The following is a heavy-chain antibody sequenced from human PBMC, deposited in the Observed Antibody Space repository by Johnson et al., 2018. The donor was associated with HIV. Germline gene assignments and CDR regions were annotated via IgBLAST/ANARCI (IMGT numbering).Heavy chain of an antibody. D-gene: IGHD1/OR15-1a*01. CDR1: GFIFDDYD. J-gene: IGHJ3*02. Sequence: VQLVESGGGVVQPGRSLRLSCAASGFIFDDYDMSWVRQAPGKGLEWVSGISWNGGSTGYADSVKGRFTISRDNAKNSLYLQLNSLRAEDTALYYCAKDGDLTGTDAFDIWGQGTMVTVSS. V-gene: IGHV3-20*04. CDR2: ISWNGGST. CDR3: AKDGDLTGTDAFDI.